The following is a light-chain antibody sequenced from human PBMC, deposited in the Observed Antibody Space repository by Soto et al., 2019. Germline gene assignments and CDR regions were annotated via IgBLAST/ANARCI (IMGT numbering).Light chain of an antibody. V-gene: IGLV2-23*01. CDR3: CSYAGSNYV. CDR2: EGS. J-gene: IGLJ1*01. CDR1: SSDVGSYNL. Sequence: QSALTQPASVSGSPGQSITISCTGTSSDVGSYNLVSWYQQHPGKAPKLMIYEGSKRPSGVSNRFSGSKSGNTASLTISGLQAEDEADYYFCSYAGSNYVFGTGTKVTVL.